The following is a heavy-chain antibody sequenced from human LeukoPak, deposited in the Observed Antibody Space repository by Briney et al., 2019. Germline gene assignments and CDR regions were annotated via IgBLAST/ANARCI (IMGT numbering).Heavy chain of an antibody. J-gene: IGHJ4*02. D-gene: IGHD4-17*01. CDR2: IRSKAYGGTT. CDR1: GFNFGDYA. Sequence: PGRSLRLSCTASGFNFGDYAMSWVRQAPGKGLEWVGFIRSKAYGGTTEYAASVKGRFTISRDDSKSIAYLQMNSLKTEDTAVYYCTRAGWSTVPDYWGQGTLVTVSS. V-gene: IGHV3-49*04. CDR3: TRAGWSTVPDY.